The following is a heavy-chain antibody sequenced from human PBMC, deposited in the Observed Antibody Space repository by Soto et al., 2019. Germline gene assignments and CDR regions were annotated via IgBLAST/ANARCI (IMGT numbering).Heavy chain of an antibody. J-gene: IGHJ4*02. V-gene: IGHV4-34*01. CDR2: INHSGST. D-gene: IGHD3-22*01. CDR3: ARGYYYDSSGYYALGYFDY. CDR1: GGSFSGYY. Sequence: SETLSLTCAVYGGSFSGYYWSWIRQPPGKGLEWIGEINHSGSTNYNPSLKSRVTISVDTSKNQFSLKLSSVTAADTAVYYCARGYYYDSSGYYALGYFDYWGQGTLVTVPQ.